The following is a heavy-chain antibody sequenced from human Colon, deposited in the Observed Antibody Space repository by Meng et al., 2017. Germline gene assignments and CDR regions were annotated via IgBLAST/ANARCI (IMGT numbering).Heavy chain of an antibody. CDR3: ASIFGLGPGD. CDR2: VLHSGST. V-gene: IGHV4-4*02. D-gene: IGHD3-3*01. Sequence: PVQCRGPGLAKPSGTLALTCDFSGGAINSSNLWSWVREPPGKGLGWIAIVLHSGSTSYKSSLKSRATISVDMSKNQFSLKLNSVTAADTAVYYCASIFGLGPGDWGQGTLVTVSS. J-gene: IGHJ4*02. CDR1: GGAINSSNL.